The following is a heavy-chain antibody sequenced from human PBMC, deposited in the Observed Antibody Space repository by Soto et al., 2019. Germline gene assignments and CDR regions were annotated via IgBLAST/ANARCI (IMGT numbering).Heavy chain of an antibody. J-gene: IGHJ4*02. CDR3: ARGRRYGYGIDY. D-gene: IGHD5-18*01. Sequence: QVQLQESGPGLVTPSETLSLTCTVSGDSVSTGPSFWSWIRQPPGKGLECIAYIYNSETTYYNPSLRSRVTISVATSNNQFSLKLSSVTAADTGVYYCARGRRYGYGIDYWGQGTLVSVSS. CDR1: GDSVSTGPSF. V-gene: IGHV4-61*01. CDR2: IYNSETT.